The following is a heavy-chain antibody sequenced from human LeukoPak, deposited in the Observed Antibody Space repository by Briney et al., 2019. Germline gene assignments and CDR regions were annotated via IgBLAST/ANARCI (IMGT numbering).Heavy chain of an antibody. V-gene: IGHV3-23*01. CDR2: ISGSGGST. CDR3: AKDYDSSGYSDY. Sequence: GGSLRLSCAASGFTFSSYAMSWVRQAPGKGLEWVSAISGSGGSTYYADSVKGRFTVSRDSSKNTLYLQMNSLRAEDTAVYYCAKDYDSSGYSDYWGQGTLVTVSS. D-gene: IGHD3-22*01. CDR1: GFTFSSYA. J-gene: IGHJ4*02.